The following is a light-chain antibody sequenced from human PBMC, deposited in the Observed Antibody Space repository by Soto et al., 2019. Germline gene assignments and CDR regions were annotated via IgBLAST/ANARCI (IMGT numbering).Light chain of an antibody. V-gene: IGLV4-69*01. CDR3: QTWDTGVHVV. Sequence: QLVLTQSPSASASLGASVKLTCTLSSGHSSYAIAWHQQQPEKGPRYLMKVNSDGRHSKGDGIPDRFSASSSGAERYLTISSLQSEDEADYYCQTWDTGVHVVFDGGTKLTVL. CDR2: VNSDGRH. CDR1: SGHSSYA. J-gene: IGLJ2*01.